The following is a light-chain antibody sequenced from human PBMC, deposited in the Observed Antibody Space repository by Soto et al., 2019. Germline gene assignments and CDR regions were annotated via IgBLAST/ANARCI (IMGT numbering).Light chain of an antibody. V-gene: IGKV4-1*01. Sequence: DIVMTQSPDSLAVSLGERATINCKSSQSVLYSSNNKNYLVWYQQKPGQPPKLLLYCASTRESVVPDRFSGSGSGTDFTLTISSLQAEDVAVYYCQQYYSTPLTFGGGTKVEIK. CDR2: CAS. J-gene: IGKJ4*01. CDR3: QQYYSTPLT. CDR1: QSVLYSSNNKNY.